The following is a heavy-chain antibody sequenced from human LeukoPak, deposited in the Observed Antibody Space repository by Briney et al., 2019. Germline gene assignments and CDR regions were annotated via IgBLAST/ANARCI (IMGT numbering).Heavy chain of an antibody. CDR3: ARDRDVTYYYYGMDV. CDR2: ISWNSGSI. V-gene: IGHV3-9*01. J-gene: IGHJ6*02. Sequence: GRSLRLSCAASGFTFDDYAMHWVRQAPGKGLEWVSGISWNSGSIGYADSVKGRFTISRDNAKNSLYLQMNSLRAEDTAVYYCARDRDVTYYYYGMDVWGQGTTVTVSS. CDR1: GFTFDDYA.